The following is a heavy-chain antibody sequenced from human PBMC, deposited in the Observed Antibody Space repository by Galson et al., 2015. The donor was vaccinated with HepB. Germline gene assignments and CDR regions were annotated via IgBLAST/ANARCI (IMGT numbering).Heavy chain of an antibody. CDR2: ISSSSSYI. J-gene: IGHJ6*02. Sequence: SLRLSCAASGFTFSSYSMNWVRQAPGKGLEWVSSISSSSSYIYYADSVKGRFTISRDNAKNSLYLQMNSLRAEDTAVYYCARDYIVGDSDYYGMDVWGQGTTVTVSS. V-gene: IGHV3-21*01. CDR3: ARDYIVGDSDYYGMDV. D-gene: IGHD1-26*01. CDR1: GFTFSSYS.